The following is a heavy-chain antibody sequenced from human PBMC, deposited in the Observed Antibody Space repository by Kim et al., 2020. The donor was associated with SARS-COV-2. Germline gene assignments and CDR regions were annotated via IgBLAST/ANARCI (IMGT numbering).Heavy chain of an antibody. V-gene: IGHV4-4*02. CDR1: GGSISSSNW. Sequence: SETLSLTCAVSGGSISSSNWWSWVRQPPGQGLEWIGEIYHSGSTNYNPSLKSRVTISVDKSKNQFSLKLSSVTAADTAVYYCAGEGPEGPVVPAARHDPGYYYGMDVWGQGTTVTVSS. CDR2: IYHSGST. J-gene: IGHJ6*02. CDR3: AGEGPEGPVVPAARHDPGYYYGMDV. D-gene: IGHD2-2*01.